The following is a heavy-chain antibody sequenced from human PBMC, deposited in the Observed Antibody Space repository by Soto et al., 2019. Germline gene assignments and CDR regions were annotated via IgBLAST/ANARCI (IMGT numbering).Heavy chain of an antibody. V-gene: IGHV3-23*01. Sequence: GGSLRLSCAASGFTFSSYAMSWVRQAPGKGLEWVSAISGSGGSTYYADSVKGRFTISRDNSKNTLYLQMNSLRAEDTAVYYCAKEGDHYDILTGHLNTRYYFDYWGQGTLVTVYS. CDR2: ISGSGGST. CDR1: GFTFSSYA. J-gene: IGHJ4*02. D-gene: IGHD3-9*01. CDR3: AKEGDHYDILTGHLNTRYYFDY.